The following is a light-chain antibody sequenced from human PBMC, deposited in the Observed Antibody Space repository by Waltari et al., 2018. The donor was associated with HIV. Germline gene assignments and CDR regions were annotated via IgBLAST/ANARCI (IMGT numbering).Light chain of an antibody. CDR1: SLRKYS. CDR3: DSRHNKDRHHV. CDR2: GKD. J-gene: IGLJ1*01. V-gene: IGLV3-19*01. Sequence: SSELTQDPAVSVALGQTVRITCQGDSLRKYSANWYQQKPGQAPVVVMYGKDNRPSGIPGRFSGSRSGSTGSLPITGAQAEDEADYYCDSRHNKDRHHVFGTGTKVTV.